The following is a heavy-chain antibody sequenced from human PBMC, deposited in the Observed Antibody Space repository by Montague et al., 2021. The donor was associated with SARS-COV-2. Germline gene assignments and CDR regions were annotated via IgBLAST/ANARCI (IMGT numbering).Heavy chain of an antibody. CDR3: ARQLIGDSSGYYSGDY. V-gene: IGHV5-51*01. Sequence: QSGAEVKKPGESLRISCKGSGYSFTSYWIGWVRQMPGKGLEWMGSIDPGDSYTRYSPSFQGHVTISADKSISTAYLQWSSLKAPDTAMYYCARQLIGDSSGYYSGDYWGQGTMVTVSS. CDR2: IDPGDSYT. D-gene: IGHD3-22*01. CDR1: GYSFTSYW. J-gene: IGHJ4*02.